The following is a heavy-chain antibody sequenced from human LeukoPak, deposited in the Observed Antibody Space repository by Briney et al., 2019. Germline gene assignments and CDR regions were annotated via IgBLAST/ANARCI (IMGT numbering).Heavy chain of an antibody. CDR1: GGSFSGYY. D-gene: IGHD3-9*01. V-gene: IGHV4-34*01. CDR2: INHSGST. CDR3: ARGDYDILTGYYGASFDY. J-gene: IGHJ4*02. Sequence: ASETLSLTCAVYGGSFSGYYWSWIRQPPGKGLEWIGEINHSGSTNYNPSLKSRVTISVDTSKNQFSLKLSSVTAADTAVYYCARGDYDILTGYYGASFDYWGQGTLVTVSS.